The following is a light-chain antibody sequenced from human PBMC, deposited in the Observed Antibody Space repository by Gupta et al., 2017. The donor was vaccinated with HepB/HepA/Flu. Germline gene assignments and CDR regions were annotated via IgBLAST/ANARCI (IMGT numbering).Light chain of an antibody. J-gene: IGLJ2*01. CDR2: DNN. Sequence: QSVLTQPPSVSGAPGQRVTIPCTGSRSNIGAGYEVHWYQHLPGAAPKLLIYDNNNRPSGVPDRFSGSKSGASASLAITGLQPEDEADYYCQSYDHMRDGYVVFGGGTKLTVL. V-gene: IGLV1-40*01. CDR1: RSNIGAGYE. CDR3: QSYDHMRDGYVV.